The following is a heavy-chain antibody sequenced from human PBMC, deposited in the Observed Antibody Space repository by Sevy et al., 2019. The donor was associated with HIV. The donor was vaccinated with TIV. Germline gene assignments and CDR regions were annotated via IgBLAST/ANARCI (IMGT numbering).Heavy chain of an antibody. CDR3: AREGCTKPHDY. V-gene: IGHV3-23*01. D-gene: IGHD2-8*01. CDR1: GFTFSKYS. Sequence: GGSLRLSCAASGFTFSKYSMSWVRQPPGKGLEWVSTLSFGCGEINYADSVKGRFTISRDNSKSSVYLQRNNLRAEDTAVYYCAREGCTKPHDYWGQGTLVTVSS. CDR2: LSFGCGEI. J-gene: IGHJ4*02.